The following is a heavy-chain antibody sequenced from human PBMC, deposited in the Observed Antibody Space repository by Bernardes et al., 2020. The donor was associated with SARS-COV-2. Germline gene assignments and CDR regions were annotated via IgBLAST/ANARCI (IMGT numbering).Heavy chain of an antibody. CDR3: ARDKYYDFWSGYSPGSGMDV. D-gene: IGHD3-3*01. Sequence: SETLSLTCTVSGGSISSGSYYWSWIRQPAGKGLEWIGRIYTSGSTNYNPSLKSRVTISVDTSKNQFSLKLSSVTAADTAVYYCARDKYYDFWSGYSPGSGMDVWGQGTTVTVSS. V-gene: IGHV4-61*02. CDR1: GGSISSGSYY. J-gene: IGHJ6*02. CDR2: IYTSGST.